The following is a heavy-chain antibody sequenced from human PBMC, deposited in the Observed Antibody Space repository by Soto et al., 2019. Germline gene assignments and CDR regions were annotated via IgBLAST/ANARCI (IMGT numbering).Heavy chain of an antibody. CDR1: GYTLTSYD. J-gene: IGHJ4*02. CDR2: MNPNSGNT. Sequence: QVQLVQYGAEVKKPGASVKVSCKASGYTLTSYDINWVRQATGQGLEWMGWMNPNSGNTGYAQKFQGRVTMTRNTSISTAYMELSSLRSEDTAVYYCAIGLGSSGYPKLDYWGQGTLVTVSS. V-gene: IGHV1-8*01. CDR3: AIGLGSSGYPKLDY. D-gene: IGHD3-22*01.